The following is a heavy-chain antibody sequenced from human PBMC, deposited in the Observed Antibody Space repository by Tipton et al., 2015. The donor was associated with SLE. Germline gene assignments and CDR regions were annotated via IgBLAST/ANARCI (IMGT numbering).Heavy chain of an antibody. CDR2: ISGSGCST. J-gene: IGHJ3*01. V-gene: IGHV3-23*01. CDR1: GFTFSSYA. Sequence: SLRLSCAASGFTFSSYAMSWVRQAPGKGLEWVSAISGSGCSTYYAVSVKVRFTISRGNTKNKLYLHMKSLRAEDKAVYYCAKEANSSGYWGGKHLYTFDFWGQGTSVTVSS. CDR3: AKEANSSGYWGGKHLYTFDF. D-gene: IGHD5-18*01.